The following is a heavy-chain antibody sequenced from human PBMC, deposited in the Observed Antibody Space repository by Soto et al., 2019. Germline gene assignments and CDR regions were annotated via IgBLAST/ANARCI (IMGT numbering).Heavy chain of an antibody. V-gene: IGHV4-59*01. CDR2: IYYSGST. CDR3: ARGVYFWNYFWSGLSGFDP. CDR1: GGSISSYY. J-gene: IGHJ5*02. D-gene: IGHD3-3*01. Sequence: QVQLQESGPGLVKPSETLSLTCTVSGGSISSYYWSWIRQPPGKGLEWIGNIYYSGSTNYNPSLKSGVTIAVDTSKHQFSLKLSSVTDAGTAVYYCARGVYFWNYFWSGLSGFDPWGQGTLVTVSS.